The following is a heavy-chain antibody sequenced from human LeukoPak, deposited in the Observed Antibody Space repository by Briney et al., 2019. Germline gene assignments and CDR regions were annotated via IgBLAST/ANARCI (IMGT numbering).Heavy chain of an antibody. V-gene: IGHV1-58*01. CDR1: GFTFTSSA. CDR3: AILVGATRASHWFDP. D-gene: IGHD1-26*01. Sequence: SVKVSCKASGFTFTSSAVQWVRQARGQRLEWIGWIVVGSGNTNYAQKFQERVTITRDMSTSTAYMELSSLRSDDTAVYYCAILVGATRASHWFDPWGQGTLVTVSS. CDR2: IVVGSGNT. J-gene: IGHJ5*02.